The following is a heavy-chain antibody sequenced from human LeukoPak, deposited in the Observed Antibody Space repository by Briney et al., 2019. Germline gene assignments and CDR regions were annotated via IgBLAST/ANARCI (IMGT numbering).Heavy chain of an antibody. J-gene: IGHJ3*02. Sequence: SETLSLTCTVSGGSISSYYWSWIRQPPGKGLEWIGYIYYSGSTNYNPSLKSRVTISVDTSKNQFSLKLSSVTAADTAVYYCARASPYYDILTGYYASDAFDIWGQGTMVTVSS. V-gene: IGHV4-59*01. CDR3: ARASPYYDILTGYYASDAFDI. CDR2: IYYSGST. CDR1: GGSISSYY. D-gene: IGHD3-9*01.